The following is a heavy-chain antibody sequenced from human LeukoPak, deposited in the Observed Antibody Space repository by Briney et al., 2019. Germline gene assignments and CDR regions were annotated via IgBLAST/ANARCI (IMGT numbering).Heavy chain of an antibody. J-gene: IGHJ3*02. Sequence: QPGGSLRLSCAASGFTFSSYALHWVRQAPGKGLEWVSSISSSSSYIYYADSVKGRFTISRDNAKNSLYLQMNSLKAEDTAVYYCASRVVTATFDAFDIWGQGTMVTVSS. D-gene: IGHD2-21*02. CDR1: GFTFSSYA. CDR3: ASRVVTATFDAFDI. V-gene: IGHV3-21*01. CDR2: ISSSSSYI.